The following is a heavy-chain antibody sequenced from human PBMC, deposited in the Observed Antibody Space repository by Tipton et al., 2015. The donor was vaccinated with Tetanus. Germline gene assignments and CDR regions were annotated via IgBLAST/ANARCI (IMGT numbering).Heavy chain of an antibody. CDR3: ARLDYHILTGYFIDH. V-gene: IGHV5-51*01. Sequence: VQLVQSGAEVKKPGESLKISCKVSGYDFSLYWIGWVRQMPGKGLEWMGIVYPPDSVATYSPSFQGQVTISADKSTSTAYLQWSSLKASDTALYYCARLDYHILTGYFIDHWGRGTLVTVSS. D-gene: IGHD3-9*01. J-gene: IGHJ4*02. CDR2: VYPPDSVA. CDR1: GYDFSLYW.